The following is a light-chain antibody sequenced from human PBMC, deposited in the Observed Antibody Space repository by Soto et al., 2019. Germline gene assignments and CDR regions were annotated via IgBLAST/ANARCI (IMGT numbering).Light chain of an antibody. CDR3: HSYDSDNVI. V-gene: IGLV6-57*04. CDR2: DDN. J-gene: IGLJ2*01. CDR1: SGSIASNY. Sequence: NFMLTQPHSVSESPGKTVTISCTRSSGSIASNYVQWYQQRPGSAPTSVIYDDNQRPSGVPDRFSGSIDSSSNSASLTISGLKTEDEADYYCHSYDSDNVIFGGGPKLTVL.